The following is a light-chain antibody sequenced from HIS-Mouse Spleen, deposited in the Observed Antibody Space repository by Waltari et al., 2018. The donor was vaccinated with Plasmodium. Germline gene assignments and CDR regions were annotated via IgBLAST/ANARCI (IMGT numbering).Light chain of an antibody. Sequence: QSALPQPASVSGSPGQSITIPCTGTSSAVGSYNLVPWYQQHPGQAPKLMIYEGSKRPSGVSKRFSGSKSGNTASLTISGLQAEDEADYYCCSYAGSSTLVFGGGTKLTVL. V-gene: IGLV2-23*01. J-gene: IGLJ3*02. CDR3: CSYAGSSTLV. CDR2: EGS. CDR1: SSAVGSYNL.